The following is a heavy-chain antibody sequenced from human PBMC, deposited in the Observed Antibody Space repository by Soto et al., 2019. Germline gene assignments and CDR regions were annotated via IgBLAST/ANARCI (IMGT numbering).Heavy chain of an antibody. CDR3: ARHPERIAQIGWFDP. V-gene: IGHV3-7*02. Sequence: GGSLRLSCAASGLTLSDHYMDWVRQAPGKGLERVANIKPDGSEKWYVDSVKGRFTISRDNAKNSLYLQMNSLRAEDTAVYYCARHPERIAQIGWFDPWGQGTLVTVSS. CDR2: IKPDGSEK. CDR1: GLTLSDHY. D-gene: IGHD6-13*01. J-gene: IGHJ5*02.